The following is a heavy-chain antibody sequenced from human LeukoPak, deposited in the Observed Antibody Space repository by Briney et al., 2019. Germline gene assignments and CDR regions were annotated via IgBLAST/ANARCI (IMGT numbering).Heavy chain of an antibody. J-gene: IGHJ4*02. D-gene: IGHD3-22*01. V-gene: IGHV4-31*03. CDR2: IYYREST. CDR3: AITGYYDSSGSYYFDY. Sequence: SETLSLTCTVSGGSISTGSYYWSWIRQHPGRGLEWIGYIYYRESTYYNPSLKSRVSISVDTSKNQFSLKLSSVTAADTAVYYCAITGYYDSSGSYYFDYWGQGTLVTVSS. CDR1: GGSISTGSYY.